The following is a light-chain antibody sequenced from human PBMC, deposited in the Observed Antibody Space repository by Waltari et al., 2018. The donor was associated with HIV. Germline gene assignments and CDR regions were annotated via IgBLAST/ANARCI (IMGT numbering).Light chain of an antibody. V-gene: IGKV2-30*01. J-gene: IGKJ4*01. CDR3: MQGTHWPLT. Sequence: DVVLTQSSLSLPVTLGQPASISCRPSQSLVYGDGNTYLNWFHQRPGQSPRRLIYEVSKRDSGVPERFSGSGSGAEFTLKISRVEADDVGIYYCMQGTHWPLTFGGGTTVEIK. CDR1: QSLVYGDGNTY. CDR2: EVS.